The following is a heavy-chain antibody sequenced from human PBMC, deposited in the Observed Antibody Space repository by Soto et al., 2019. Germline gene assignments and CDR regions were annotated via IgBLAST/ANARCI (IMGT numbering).Heavy chain of an antibody. CDR1: GYTFTSYA. CDR2: INAGNGNT. Sequence: QVQLVQSGAEVKKPGASVKVSCKASGYTFTSYAMHWVRQAPGQRLEWMGWINAGNGNTKYSQKFQGRVTITRDTSASTAYIELSSLRSEDTAVYYCASVLSGWYWLDYGGQGTLFTVSS. J-gene: IGHJ4*02. CDR3: ASVLSGWYWLDY. D-gene: IGHD6-19*01. V-gene: IGHV1-3*01.